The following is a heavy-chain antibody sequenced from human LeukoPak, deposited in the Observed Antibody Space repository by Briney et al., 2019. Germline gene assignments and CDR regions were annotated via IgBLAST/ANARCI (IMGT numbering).Heavy chain of an antibody. CDR1: GGTFSSYA. Sequence: GASVKVSCKASGGTFSSYAISWVRQAPGQGLEWMGGIIPIFGTANYAQKFQGRVTITADESTSTAYMELSSLRSEDTAVYYCARSGGYDYVWGSYRPPDYWGQGTLVTVSS. V-gene: IGHV1-69*13. CDR2: IIPIFGTA. D-gene: IGHD3-16*02. J-gene: IGHJ4*02. CDR3: ARSGGYDYVWGSYRPPDY.